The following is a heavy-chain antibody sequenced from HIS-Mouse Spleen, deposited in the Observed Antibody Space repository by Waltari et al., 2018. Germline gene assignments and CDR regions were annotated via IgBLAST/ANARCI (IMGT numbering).Heavy chain of an antibody. CDR2: IYYSGST. CDR1: GGPISRSRYN. D-gene: IGHD6-13*01. Sequence: QLQLQESGPGLVKPSETLSLTCTVPGGPISRSRYNWGWNRQPPGKGLEWRGSIYYSGSTYYNPSLKSRVTISVDTSKNQFSLKLSSVTAADTAVYYCAREIPYSSSWYDWYFDLWGRGTLVTVSS. V-gene: IGHV4-39*07. CDR3: AREIPYSSSWYDWYFDL. J-gene: IGHJ2*01.